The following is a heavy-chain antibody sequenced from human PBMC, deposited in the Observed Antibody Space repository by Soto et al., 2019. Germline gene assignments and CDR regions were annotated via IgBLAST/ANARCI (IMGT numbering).Heavy chain of an antibody. V-gene: IGHV5-10-1*01. J-gene: IGHJ6*02. CDR1: GYSFTSYW. CDR2: IDPSDSYT. CDR3: ERRGGIAVVTAAIGHYGMDV. Sequence: GESLKISCKGSGYSFTSYWISWVRQMPGKGLEWMGRIDPSDSYTNYSPSFQGHVTISADKSISTAYLQWSSLKASDTAMYYCERRGGIAVVTAAIGHYGMDVWGQGTTFTVYS. D-gene: IGHD2-2*02.